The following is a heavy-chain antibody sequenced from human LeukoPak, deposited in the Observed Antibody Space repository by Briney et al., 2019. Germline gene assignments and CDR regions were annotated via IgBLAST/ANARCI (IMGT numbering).Heavy chain of an antibody. D-gene: IGHD5-18*01. V-gene: IGHV5-51*01. CDR1: GYSFTTYW. CDR2: IYPGDSDT. J-gene: IGHJ4*02. CDR3: ARPRAGYSYGDAFDY. Sequence: GESLKISCKGSGYSFTTYWIAWVRQMPGEGLEWMGIIYPGDSDTRYSPSFQGQVTISADKSISTAYLQWSSLKASDTAMYYCARPRAGYSYGDAFDYWGQGTLVTVSS.